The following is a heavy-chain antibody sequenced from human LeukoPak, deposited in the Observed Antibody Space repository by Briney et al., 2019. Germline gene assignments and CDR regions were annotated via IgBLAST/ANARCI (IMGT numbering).Heavy chain of an antibody. V-gene: IGHV1-18*01. CDR2: IGGYNGNT. J-gene: IGHJ4*02. CDR1: GYTFTSYG. Sequence: ASVKVSCKASGYTFTSYGISWVRQAPGQGLEWMGWIGGYNGNTKYAQKYQGRVTTTTDTSTSTAYMELRSLRSDDTAVYYCARLYYYGSGSYGPGYWGQGTLVTVSS. D-gene: IGHD3-10*01. CDR3: ARLYYYGSGSYGPGY.